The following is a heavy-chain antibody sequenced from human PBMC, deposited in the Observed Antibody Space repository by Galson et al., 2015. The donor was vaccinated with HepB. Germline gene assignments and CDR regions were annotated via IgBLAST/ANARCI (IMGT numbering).Heavy chain of an antibody. CDR1: GFTFSRYG. Sequence: SLRLSCAASGFTFSRYGMHWVRQAPGKGLEWVAVISYDGSNKYYGDSVKGRFTISRDNSKNTLYLQMNSLRGEDTAVYYCAKDRDGMDVWGQGTTVTVSS. J-gene: IGHJ6*02. CDR2: ISYDGSNK. CDR3: AKDRDGMDV. V-gene: IGHV3-30*18.